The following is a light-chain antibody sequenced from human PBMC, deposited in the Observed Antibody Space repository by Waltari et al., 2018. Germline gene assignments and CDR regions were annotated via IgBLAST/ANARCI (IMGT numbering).Light chain of an antibody. CDR1: QGINSW. J-gene: IGKJ1*01. Sequence: DIQMTQSPSSLSASVGDKVTITCHASQGINSWLAWYQQKPGKAPKPLIHATSFLQPGGPSRFSCNGSGTDYTLTVSGLQPEDFATYDVQQYDDLPRTFCQGPKVEI. CDR2: ATS. V-gene: IGKV1D-16*01. CDR3: QQYDDLPRT.